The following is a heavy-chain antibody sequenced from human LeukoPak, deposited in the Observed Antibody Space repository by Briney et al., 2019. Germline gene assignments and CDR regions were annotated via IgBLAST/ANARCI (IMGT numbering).Heavy chain of an antibody. CDR2: ISGSGGST. J-gene: IGHJ4*02. V-gene: IGHV3-23*01. Sequence: PGGSLRLSCAASGFTFSSYGMSWVRQAPGKGLEWVSAISGSGGSTYYADSVKGRFTISRDNSKNTLYLQMNSLRAEDTAVYYCAKGPAGVITIFYFDYWGQGTLVTVSS. D-gene: IGHD3-22*01. CDR1: GFTFSSYG. CDR3: AKGPAGVITIFYFDY.